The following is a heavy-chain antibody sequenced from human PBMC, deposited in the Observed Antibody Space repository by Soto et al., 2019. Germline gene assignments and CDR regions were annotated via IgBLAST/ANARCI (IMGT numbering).Heavy chain of an antibody. CDR1: GGSISSSNW. J-gene: IGHJ4*02. Sequence: QVQLQESGPGLVKPSGTLSLTCAVSGGSISSSNWWSWVRQPPGKGLEWIGEIYHSGSTNYNPSLKSRVTISVDKSNNQFSLKLSSVTAADTAVYYCASALWIGDYYFDYWGQGTLVTVSS. CDR2: IYHSGST. V-gene: IGHV4-4*02. D-gene: IGHD2-2*03. CDR3: ASALWIGDYYFDY.